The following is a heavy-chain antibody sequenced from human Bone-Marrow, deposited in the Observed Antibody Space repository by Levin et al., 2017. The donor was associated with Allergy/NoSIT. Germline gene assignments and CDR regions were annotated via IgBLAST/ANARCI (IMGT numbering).Heavy chain of an antibody. CDR3: ANEYHDTFSGYQRSYYYGIDV. V-gene: IGHV3-33*06. D-gene: IGHD3-9*01. CDR2: IWYDGINK. Sequence: PGGSLRLSCAASGFSFSSSGMHWVRQAPGKGLEWVALIWYDGINKYYAESVKGRFTISRDNSKNTLYLQMSSLRVEDTAVYYCANEYHDTFSGYQRSYYYGIDVWGQGTTVTVSS. J-gene: IGHJ6*02. CDR1: GFSFSSSG.